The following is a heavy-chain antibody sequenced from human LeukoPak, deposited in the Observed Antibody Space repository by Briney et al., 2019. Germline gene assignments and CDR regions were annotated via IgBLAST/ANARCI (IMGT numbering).Heavy chain of an antibody. CDR1: GFTFSSYA. CDR3: AKGPADGVGEIVVVPAAIPEYFDY. V-gene: IGHV3-23*01. CDR2: ISGSGGST. J-gene: IGHJ4*02. D-gene: IGHD2-2*01. Sequence: PGGSLRLSCAASGFTFSSYAMSWVRQAPGKGLEWVSAISGSGGSTYYADSVKGRFTISRDNSKNTLYLQMNSLRAEDTAVYYCAKGPADGVGEIVVVPAAIPEYFDYWGQGTLVTVSS.